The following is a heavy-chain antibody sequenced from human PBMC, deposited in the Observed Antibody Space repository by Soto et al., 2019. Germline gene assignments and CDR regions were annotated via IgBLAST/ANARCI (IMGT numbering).Heavy chain of an antibody. V-gene: IGHV4-39*01. J-gene: IGHJ4*02. D-gene: IGHD3-3*01. CDR1: GGSISSSSYY. Sequence: QLQLQESGPGLVKPSETLSLTCTVSGGSISSSSYYWGWIRQPPGKGLEWIGSIYYSGSTYYNPPRKRRVTITVDTAKNQFSLRLSSVTAADTAVYYCARHPSGYDFWSGYPPFFDYWGQGTLVTVSS. CDR2: IYYSGST. CDR3: ARHPSGYDFWSGYPPFFDY.